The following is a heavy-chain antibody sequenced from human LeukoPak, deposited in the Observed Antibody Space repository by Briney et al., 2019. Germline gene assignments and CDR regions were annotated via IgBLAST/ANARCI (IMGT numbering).Heavy chain of an antibody. CDR1: GGSISSYY. J-gene: IGHJ4*02. V-gene: IGHV4-59*08. D-gene: IGHD3-22*01. CDR3: ARAGSQDYDSSGYYQYYFDY. Sequence: SETLSLTCTVSGGSISSYYWSWIRQPPGKGLEWIGYIYYSGSTYYNPSLKSRVTISVDTSKNQFSLKLSSVTAADTAVYYCARAGSQDYDSSGYYQYYFDYWGQGTLVTVSS. CDR2: IYYSGST.